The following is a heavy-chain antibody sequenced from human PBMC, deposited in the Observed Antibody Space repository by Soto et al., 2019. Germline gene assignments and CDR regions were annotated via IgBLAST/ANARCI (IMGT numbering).Heavy chain of an antibody. J-gene: IGHJ5*02. CDR3: ARVPGP. V-gene: IGHV4-30-2*01. Sequence: SETLSLTCAIAGGSISSGGYSWSWIRQPPGKGLEWIGYIYHSGSTYYNPTLKSRVTISVDRSKNQFSLKLSSVTGADTAVYYCARVPGPWGEGTLVTVSS. CDR2: IYHSGST. D-gene: IGHD7-27*01. CDR1: GGSISSGGYS.